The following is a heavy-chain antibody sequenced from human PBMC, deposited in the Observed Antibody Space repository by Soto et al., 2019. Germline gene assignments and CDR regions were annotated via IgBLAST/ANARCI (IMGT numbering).Heavy chain of an antibody. Sequence: QVQLVESGGGVVQPGRSLRLSCAASGFTFSSYGMHWVRQAPGKGLEWVAVISYDGSNKYYADSVKGRFTISRDNSKNTLYLQMNSLRAEDTAVYYCENHATAVDGPEYWGQGTLVTVSS. V-gene: IGHV3-30*18. CDR2: ISYDGSNK. J-gene: IGHJ4*02. CDR3: ENHATAVDGPEY. CDR1: GFTFSSYG. D-gene: IGHD6-19*01.